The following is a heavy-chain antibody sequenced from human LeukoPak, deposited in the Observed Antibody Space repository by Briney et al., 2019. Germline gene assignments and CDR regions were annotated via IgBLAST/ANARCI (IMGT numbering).Heavy chain of an antibody. CDR2: ISPEGSGT. CDR3: TRVLAGRSGLMDV. V-gene: IGHV3-74*01. CDR1: GFSLSDYR. Sequence: PGGSLRLSCVVSGFSLSDYRMHWVRQVPGKGLVWVSRISPEGSGTTYGDSVKGRFTISRDSAKNTLYLQMNSLRAEDAAVYYCTRVLAGRSGLMDVWGRGTTVTVSS. J-gene: IGHJ6*02. D-gene: IGHD2-8*02.